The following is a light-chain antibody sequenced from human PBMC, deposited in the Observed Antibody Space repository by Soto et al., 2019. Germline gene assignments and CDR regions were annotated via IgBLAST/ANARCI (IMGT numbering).Light chain of an antibody. CDR2: GAS. Sequence: EIVLTQSPGTLSLSTGERATLSCRASQSLTSNYLAWYQQKPGQAPRLLIYGASRRAAGIPDRFSGSGSGTDFTITISRLEPEDFAVYSCQQYGTLPFTFGGGAKVEIK. V-gene: IGKV3-20*01. CDR3: QQYGTLPFT. J-gene: IGKJ4*01. CDR1: QSLTSNY.